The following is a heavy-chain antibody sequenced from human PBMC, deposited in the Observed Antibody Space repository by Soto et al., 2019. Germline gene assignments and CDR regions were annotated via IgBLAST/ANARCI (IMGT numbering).Heavy chain of an antibody. J-gene: IGHJ6*02. D-gene: IGHD1-7*01. V-gene: IGHV1-69*13. CDR2: IMPIFRTP. CDR3: ARDTDRQQLGGNYAYLWAV. CDR1: GGTFSTSA. Sequence: QVQLEQSGAEVKKPGSSVQVSCKASGGTFSTSAISWVRQAPGQGLEWMGGIMPIFRTPVDAQKFQGRVTITADESTRTGDLGLTGLRSADTAAYYFARDTDRQQLGGNYAYLWAVWSQGTTVTVSS.